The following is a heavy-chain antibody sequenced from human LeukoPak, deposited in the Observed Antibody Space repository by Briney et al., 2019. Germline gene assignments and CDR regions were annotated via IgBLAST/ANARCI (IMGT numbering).Heavy chain of an antibody. V-gene: IGHV3-9*01. J-gene: IGHJ4*02. CDR3: ATNGGGDSGYGNFDY. CDR2: ISWNSDTI. Sequence: SLRLSCAVSGFTFDDYAMHWVRLVPGKGLEWVSGISWNSDTIGYGNSVKGRFTISRDNAKNSLYLQMNSLRPEDTALYYCATNGGGDSGYGNFDYWGQGTLVTVSS. D-gene: IGHD5-12*01. CDR1: GFTFDDYA.